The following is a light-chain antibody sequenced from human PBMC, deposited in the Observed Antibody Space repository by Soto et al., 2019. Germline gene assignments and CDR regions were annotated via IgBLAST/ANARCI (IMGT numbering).Light chain of an antibody. CDR2: DES. CDR1: QSISSY. V-gene: IGKV1-33*01. CDR3: QQYDNLPLT. Sequence: DIQMTQSPSSLSASVGDIVTITCRASQSISSYLNWYQQKPGKAPKILIYDESNLETGVPSRFSGSGSGTDFNFTISRLQPEDIATYYCQQYDNLPLTCGGGTKVDIK. J-gene: IGKJ4*01.